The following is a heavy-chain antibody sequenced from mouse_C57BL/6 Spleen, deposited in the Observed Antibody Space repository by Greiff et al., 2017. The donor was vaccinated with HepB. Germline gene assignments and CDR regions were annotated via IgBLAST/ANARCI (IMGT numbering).Heavy chain of an antibody. J-gene: IGHJ3*01. V-gene: IGHV14-4*01. Sequence: EVQLVESGAELVRPGASVKLSCTASGFNIKDDYMHWVKQRPEQGLEWIGWIDPENGDTEYASKFQGMATITADTSSNTAYLQLSSLTSEDTAVYYCTTGDAEFAYWGQGTLVTVSA. CDR3: TTGDAEFAY. CDR1: GFNIKDDY. CDR2: IDPENGDT. D-gene: IGHD3-3*01.